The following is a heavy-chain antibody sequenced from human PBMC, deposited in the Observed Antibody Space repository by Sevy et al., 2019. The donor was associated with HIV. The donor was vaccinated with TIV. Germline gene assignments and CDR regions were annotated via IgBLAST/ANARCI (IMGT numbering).Heavy chain of an antibody. J-gene: IGHJ4*02. CDR1: GYTFTSYG. D-gene: IGHD3-22*01. CDR3: ARGNYYYDSSGYYAPFDY. CDR2: ISAYNGNT. Sequence: ASVKVSCKASGYTFTSYGISWVRQAPGQGLEWMGWISAYNGNTNYAQKLQGRVTMTTDTSTSTAYMELRSLRSDETAVYYCARGNYYYDSSGYYAPFDYWGQGTLVTVSS. V-gene: IGHV1-18*01.